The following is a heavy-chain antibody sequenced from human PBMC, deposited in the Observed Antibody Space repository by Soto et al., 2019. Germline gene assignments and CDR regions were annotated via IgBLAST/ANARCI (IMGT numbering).Heavy chain of an antibody. CDR3: VRAYYDSSGYSTHFDY. CDR2: INPSSGGT. CDR1: GYTFTGHF. D-gene: IGHD3-22*01. V-gene: IGHV1-2*02. J-gene: IGHJ4*02. Sequence: QVQLVQSGAEVKKPGASVKVSCKASGYTFTGHFIHWVRQAPGQGLEWMGWINPSSGGTKDAQKFQGGVTMTRDTSISTAYMELSRLRSDDTAVYYCVRAYYDSSGYSTHFDYWGQGTLVTVSS.